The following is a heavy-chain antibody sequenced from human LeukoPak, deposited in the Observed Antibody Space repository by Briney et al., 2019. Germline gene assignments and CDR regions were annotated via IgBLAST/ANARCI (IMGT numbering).Heavy chain of an antibody. CDR2: IYYSGST. D-gene: IGHD3-3*01. J-gene: IGHJ4*02. CDR3: ARAPLLRFFYYFDY. CDR1: GGSISSGDYY. Sequence: SETLSLTCTVSGGSISSGDYYWSWIRQPPGKGLEWIGYIYYSGSTYYNPSLKSRVTISVYTSKNQFSLKLSSVTAADTAVYYCARAPLLRFFYYFDYWGQGTLVTVSS. V-gene: IGHV4-30-4*08.